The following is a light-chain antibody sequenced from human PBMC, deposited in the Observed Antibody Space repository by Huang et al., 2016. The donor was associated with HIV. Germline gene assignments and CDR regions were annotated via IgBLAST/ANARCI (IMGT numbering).Light chain of an antibody. V-gene: IGKV1-8*01. CDR2: AAS. CDR1: QDINNF. Sequence: IRMTQSPSSLSASTGDRVTITCRAYQDINNFLAWSQQRPGSVPKLLIYAASTLQSGVPSGYSGNGSCTDFTLTIGCIHSEEVASYYCQQYEIHPLTFGPGTRVDIK. CDR3: QQYEIHPLT. J-gene: IGKJ3*01.